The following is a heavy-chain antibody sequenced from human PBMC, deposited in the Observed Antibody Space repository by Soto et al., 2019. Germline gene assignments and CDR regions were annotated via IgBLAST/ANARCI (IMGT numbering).Heavy chain of an antibody. CDR2: ISHSGST. Sequence: QVQLQESGPGLVKPSQTLSLSCTVSGGSISSAAYYWRWIRQHPGKGPEWIGYISHSGSTYYTPSLKSRVIITADTSKNQFSLNLTSVTAADTAVYYCAREYTYGSNFFDCWGQGARVTVSS. CDR1: GGSISSAAYY. D-gene: IGHD5-18*01. V-gene: IGHV4-31*03. CDR3: AREYTYGSNFFDC. J-gene: IGHJ4*02.